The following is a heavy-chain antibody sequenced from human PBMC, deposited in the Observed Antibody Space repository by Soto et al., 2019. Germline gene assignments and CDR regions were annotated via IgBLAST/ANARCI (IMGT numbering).Heavy chain of an antibody. CDR3: AKDDAPGYCTNGVCPGGFDY. Sequence: GGSLRLSCAASGFTFSSYAMSWVRQAPGKGLEWVSAISGSGGSTYYADSVKGRFTISRDNSKNTLYLQMNSLRAEDTAVYYCAKDDAPGYCTNGVCPGGFDYWGQGTLVTVSS. J-gene: IGHJ4*02. CDR1: GFTFSSYA. D-gene: IGHD2-8*01. CDR2: ISGSGGST. V-gene: IGHV3-23*01.